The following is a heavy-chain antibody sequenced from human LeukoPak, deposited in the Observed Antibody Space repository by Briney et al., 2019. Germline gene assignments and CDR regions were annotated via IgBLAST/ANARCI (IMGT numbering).Heavy chain of an antibody. J-gene: IGHJ5*02. CDR3: ARSVAGGTGWFDP. D-gene: IGHD2-15*01. CDR2: IYSGAST. CDR1: GFTVSSNY. Sequence: GRSLRLAXAASGFTVSSNYMSWDRQAPGKGLEWVSAIYSGASTYYADSVKDRFTISRDNSKNTLYLQMNNLSAHDTALYHCARSVAGGTGWFDPWGQGTLVTVSS. V-gene: IGHV3-53*01.